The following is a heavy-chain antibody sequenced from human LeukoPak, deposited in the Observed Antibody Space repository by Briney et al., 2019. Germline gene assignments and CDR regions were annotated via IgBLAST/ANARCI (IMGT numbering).Heavy chain of an antibody. J-gene: IGHJ6*03. Sequence: SETLSLTCTVSGGSISSRSDYWGWIRQTPGKGLEWIGNLDSSGSTYYNPSLKSRVTISVGTSKNQFSLNLRSVTAADTAIYFCSRSHDYGGLYFYHYMDVWGKGTTVTVSS. CDR2: LDSSGST. CDR1: GGSISSRSDY. V-gene: IGHV4-39*01. CDR3: SRSHDYGGLYFYHYMDV. D-gene: IGHD4-23*01.